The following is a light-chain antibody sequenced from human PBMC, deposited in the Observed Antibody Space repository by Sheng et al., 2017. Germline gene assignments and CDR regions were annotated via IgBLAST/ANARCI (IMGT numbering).Light chain of an antibody. CDR2: GAS. CDR3: QQYGSSPFT. Sequence: EIVMTQSPATLSVSPGERATLSCRASQSVSSNLAWYQQKPGQAPRLLIYGASNRATGIPDRFSGSGSGTDFTLTIDRLEPEDFAVYYCQQYGSSPFTFGPGTTVEIK. CDR1: QSVSSN. J-gene: IGKJ3*01. V-gene: IGKV3-20*01.